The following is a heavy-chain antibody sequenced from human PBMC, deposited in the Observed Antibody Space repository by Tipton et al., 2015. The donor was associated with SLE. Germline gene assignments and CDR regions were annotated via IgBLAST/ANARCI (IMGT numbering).Heavy chain of an antibody. D-gene: IGHD6-13*01. CDR1: GGSISSGGYY. V-gene: IGHV4-31*03. CDR2: IYYSGST. Sequence: TLSLTRTVSGGSISSGGYYWSWIRQHPGKCLEWIGYIYYSGSTYYNPSLKSRVTISVDTSKNQFSLKLSSVTAADTAVYYCARARQQLDAFDIWGQGTMVTVSS. CDR3: ARARQQLDAFDI. J-gene: IGHJ3*02.